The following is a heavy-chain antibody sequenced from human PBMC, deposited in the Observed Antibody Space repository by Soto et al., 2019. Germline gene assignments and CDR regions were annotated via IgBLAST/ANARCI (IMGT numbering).Heavy chain of an antibody. Sequence: QLQLQESGSGLVKPSQTLSLTCAVSGGSISSGGYSWSWIRQPPGKGLEWIGYIYHSGSTSYNPPLNSRVTISVDGSKNQFYLKLSCVTAADPAVYYFARGMTTVTTFDYWGQGTLVTVSS. V-gene: IGHV4-30-2*01. CDR2: IYHSGST. J-gene: IGHJ4*02. CDR1: GGSISSGGYS. CDR3: ARGMTTVTTFDY. D-gene: IGHD4-17*01.